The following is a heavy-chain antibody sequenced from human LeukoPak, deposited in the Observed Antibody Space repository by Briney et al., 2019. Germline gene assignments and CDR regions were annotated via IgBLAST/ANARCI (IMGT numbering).Heavy chain of an antibody. CDR1: GFTVSDSY. Sequence: GGSLRLSCAASGFTVSDSYMSWVRQAPGKGLEWVSVIYSDGDIYYADSVKGRFTISRDNAKNSLYLQMNSLRAEDTAVYYCARDYGDLRNDYWGQGTLVTVSS. CDR3: ARDYGDLRNDY. J-gene: IGHJ4*02. V-gene: IGHV3-53*01. CDR2: IYSDGDI. D-gene: IGHD4-17*01.